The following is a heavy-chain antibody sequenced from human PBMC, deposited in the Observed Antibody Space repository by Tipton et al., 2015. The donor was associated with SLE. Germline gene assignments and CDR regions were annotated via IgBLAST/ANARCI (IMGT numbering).Heavy chain of an antibody. V-gene: IGHV4-31*03. CDR2: IYHSGDI. D-gene: IGHD3-16*01. J-gene: IGHJ4*02. Sequence: TLSLTCSVSGVSISSDFDFWSWVRHHPERGLEWIGYIYHSGDIYYNPSLKSRMVMSVDTSQNQFSLHLASVTAADTAVYYCARFRPSGGAARPHYFDLCGRGPPVVVSS. CDR3: ARFRPSGGAARPHYFDL. CDR1: GVSISSDFDF.